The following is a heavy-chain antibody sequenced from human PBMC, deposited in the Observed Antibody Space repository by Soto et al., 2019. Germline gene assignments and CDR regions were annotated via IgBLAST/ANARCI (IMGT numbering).Heavy chain of an antibody. V-gene: IGHV5-51*01. CDR3: ARNDYGGKSVDD. CDR2: IYPGDSDT. Sequence: PXESLKSYSQGSVYSFTSYWIVWVRQMSGKGLEWMGIIYPGDSDTRYSPSFQGQVTISADKSISTAYLQWSSLKASDTAMYYCARNDYGGKSVDDWGQGTPVTVSS. D-gene: IGHD4-17*01. CDR1: VYSFTSYW. J-gene: IGHJ4*02.